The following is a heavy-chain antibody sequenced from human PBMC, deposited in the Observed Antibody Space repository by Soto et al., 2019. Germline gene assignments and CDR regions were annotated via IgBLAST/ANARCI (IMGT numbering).Heavy chain of an antibody. CDR2: IYPGDSDT. J-gene: IGHJ6*03. D-gene: IGHD6-19*01. CDR1: GYSFTNYW. Sequence: GESLKISCKGSGYSFTNYWIGWVRQMPGKGLEWMGIIYPGDSDTRYSPSFQGQVTISADKSISTAYLQWSSLKASDTAMYYCARHGLAGPYYYYYMDVWAKGQWSPSP. V-gene: IGHV5-51*01. CDR3: ARHGLAGPYYYYYMDV.